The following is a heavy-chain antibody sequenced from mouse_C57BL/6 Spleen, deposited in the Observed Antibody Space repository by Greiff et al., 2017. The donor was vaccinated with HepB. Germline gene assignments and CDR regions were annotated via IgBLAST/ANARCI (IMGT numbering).Heavy chain of an antibody. J-gene: IGHJ4*01. CDR1: GYSITSGYY. Sequence: ESGPGLVKPSQSLSLTCSVTGYSITSGYYWNWIRQFPGNKLEWMGYISYDGSNNYNPSLKNRISITRDTSKNQFFLKLNSVTTEDTATYYCARRGFLYAMDYWGQGTSVTVSS. CDR3: ARRGFLYAMDY. V-gene: IGHV3-6*01. CDR2: ISYDGSN.